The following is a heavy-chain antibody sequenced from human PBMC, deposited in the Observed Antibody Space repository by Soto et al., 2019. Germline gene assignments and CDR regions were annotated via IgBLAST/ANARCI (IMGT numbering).Heavy chain of an antibody. Sequence: ASVKVSCKASGYTFTSYYMHWVRQAPGQGLEWMGIINPSGGSTSYAQKFQGRVTMTRDTSTSTVYMELSSLRSEDTAVYYCASTTYYYDRSPPPDYWGQGTLVTVSS. V-gene: IGHV1-46*03. D-gene: IGHD3-22*01. CDR2: INPSGGST. J-gene: IGHJ4*02. CDR1: GYTFTSYY. CDR3: ASTTYYYDRSPPPDY.